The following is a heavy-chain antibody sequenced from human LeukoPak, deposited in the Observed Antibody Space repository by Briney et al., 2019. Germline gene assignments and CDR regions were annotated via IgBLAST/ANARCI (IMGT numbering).Heavy chain of an antibody. J-gene: IGHJ4*02. CDR2: INHSGST. Sequence: SETLSLTCAVYGGSFSGYYWSWIRQPPGKGLEWIGEINHSGSTNYNPSLKSRVTISVDTSKNQFSMKLSSVTAADTAVYYCARSAQSAIVASPAVWSLDYWGQGTLVTVFS. CDR1: GGSFSGYY. CDR3: ARSAQSAIVASPAVWSLDY. V-gene: IGHV4-34*01. D-gene: IGHD5-12*01.